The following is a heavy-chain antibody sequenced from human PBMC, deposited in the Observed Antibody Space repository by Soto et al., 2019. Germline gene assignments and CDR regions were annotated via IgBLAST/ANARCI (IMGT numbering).Heavy chain of an antibody. D-gene: IGHD1-26*01. CDR2: ISGSGST. CDR1: GFTFSSYA. J-gene: IGHJ4*02. CDR3: ARSGGSYFGPFDS. V-gene: IGHV3-23*01. Sequence: GGSLRLSCAASGFTFSSYAMSWVRQAPGKGLEWVSAISGSGSTFYADSVKGRFTISRDNSKNTLYVQMNRLRAEDTAVFYCARSGGSYFGPFDSWGQGTLVTVSS.